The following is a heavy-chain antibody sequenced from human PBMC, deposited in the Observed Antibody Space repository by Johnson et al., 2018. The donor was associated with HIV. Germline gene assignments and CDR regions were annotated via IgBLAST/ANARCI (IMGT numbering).Heavy chain of an antibody. V-gene: IGHV3-20*04. CDR2: INWNGGIR. CDR1: GFTVSSNY. CDR3: ARESYVDAFDI. J-gene: IGHJ3*02. D-gene: IGHD1-26*01. Sequence: VQLVESGGGLVQPGGSLRLSCAASGFTVSSNYMSWVRQAPGKGLEWVSGINWNGGIRSYPDPLEGRFTISRDNAKNALYLQMNSLRAEDTAVYYCARESYVDAFDIWGQGTMVTVSS.